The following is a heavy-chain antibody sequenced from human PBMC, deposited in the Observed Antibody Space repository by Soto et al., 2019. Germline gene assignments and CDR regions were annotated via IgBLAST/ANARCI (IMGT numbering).Heavy chain of an antibody. V-gene: IGHV3-33*01. CDR1: GFTFSSHG. J-gene: IGHJ6*02. Sequence: VGSLRLPCAASGFTFSSHGMHWVRQAPGKGLEWVAVIWYDGSNKYYADSVKGRFTISRDNSKNTLYLQMNSLRAEDTAVYYCARVLNMVRGVIYYYGMDVLVQGTTVT. CDR2: IWYDGSNK. D-gene: IGHD3-10*01. CDR3: ARVLNMVRGVIYYYGMDV.